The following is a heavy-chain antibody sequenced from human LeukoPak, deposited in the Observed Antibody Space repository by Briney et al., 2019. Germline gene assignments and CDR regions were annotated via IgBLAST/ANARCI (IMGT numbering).Heavy chain of an antibody. CDR1: GYTFTDYY. J-gene: IGHJ4*02. V-gene: IGHV1-2*02. CDR2: INPNSGGT. D-gene: IGHD3-10*01. Sequence: EASVKVSCKASGYTFTDYYIHWVRQAPGQGLEWMGWINPNSGGTNYAQKFQGRVTMTRDTSISTAYMELSRLRSEDTAVYYCAREGSYSYYLDYWGQGTLVTVSS. CDR3: AREGSYSYYLDY.